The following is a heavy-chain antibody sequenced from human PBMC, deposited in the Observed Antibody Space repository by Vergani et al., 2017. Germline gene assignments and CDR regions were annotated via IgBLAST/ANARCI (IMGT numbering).Heavy chain of an antibody. CDR3: ARPSSSWGGDYFDY. CDR1: GGTFSSYA. CDR2: IIPIFGTA. V-gene: IGHV1-69*06. Sequence: QVQLVQSGAEVKKPGSSVKVSCKASGGTFSSYAISWVRQAPGQGLEWMGGIIPIFGTANYAQRFQGRVTITADKSTSTAYMELTSLRSEEPAVYYCARPSSSWGGDYFDYWGQGTLVTVSS. D-gene: IGHD6-13*01. J-gene: IGHJ4*02.